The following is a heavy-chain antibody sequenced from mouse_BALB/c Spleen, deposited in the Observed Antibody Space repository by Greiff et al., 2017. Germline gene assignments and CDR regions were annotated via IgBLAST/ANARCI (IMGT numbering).Heavy chain of an antibody. V-gene: IGHV1S81*02. CDR1: GYTFTSYW. Sequence: VQLQQPGAELVKPGASVKLSCKASGYTFTSYWMHWVKQRPGQGLEWIGEINPSNGRTNYNEKFKSKATLTVDKSSSTAYMQLSSLTSEDSAVYYCARGRGNYAMDYWGQGTSVTVSS. J-gene: IGHJ4*01. CDR2: INPSNGRT. CDR3: ARGRGNYAMDY.